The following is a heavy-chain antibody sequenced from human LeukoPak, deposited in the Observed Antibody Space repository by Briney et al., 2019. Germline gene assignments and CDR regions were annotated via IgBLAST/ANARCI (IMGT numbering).Heavy chain of an antibody. CDR1: GFTFSTYA. CDR2: ISGGGRST. J-gene: IGHJ4*02. Sequence: GGSLRLSCAASGFTFSTYAMNWVRQAPGKGLESVSAISGGGRSTFHADSVKRRFTISRDNSKNTLYLQMNSLRAEDTAIYYCAREVAGTHPFDSWGQGTLVTVSS. V-gene: IGHV3-23*01. CDR3: AREVAGTHPFDS. D-gene: IGHD6-19*01.